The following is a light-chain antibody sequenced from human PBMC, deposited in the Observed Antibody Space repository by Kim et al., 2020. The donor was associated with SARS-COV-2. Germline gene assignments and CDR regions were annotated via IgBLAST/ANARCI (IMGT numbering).Light chain of an antibody. CDR1: RLGSYY. J-gene: IGLJ2*01. V-gene: IGLV3-19*01. CDR3: NSRDSSGNHVV. Sequence: AFGQTVRITGREGRLGSYYASWYQQKPGQAPIRVIYGKNNRPSGIPDRFSGSSSGNTASLTITGAQAEDEADYYCNSRDSSGNHVVFGGGTQLTVL. CDR2: GKN.